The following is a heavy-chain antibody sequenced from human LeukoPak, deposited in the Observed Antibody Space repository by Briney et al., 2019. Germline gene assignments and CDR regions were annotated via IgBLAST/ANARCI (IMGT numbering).Heavy chain of an antibody. V-gene: IGHV3-21*01. CDR2: ISSSSYI. D-gene: IGHD1-26*01. Sequence: PGGSLRLSCAASGFTFSSYSMNWVRQAPGKGLEWVSSISSSSYIYYADSVKGRFTISRDNAKNSLYLQMNSLRAEDTAVYYCARSGSYLDFDYWGQGTLVTVSS. CDR1: GFTFSSYS. J-gene: IGHJ4*02. CDR3: ARSGSYLDFDY.